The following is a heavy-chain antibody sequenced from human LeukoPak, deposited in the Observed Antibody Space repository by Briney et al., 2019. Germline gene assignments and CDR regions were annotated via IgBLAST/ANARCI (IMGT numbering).Heavy chain of an antibody. Sequence: PGGSLRLSCAVSGFTFSGYEMNWVRQAPGKGLEWVSYISSSGSTIGYADSVKGRFTISRDNAKNSLYLQMNSLRAEDTAVYYCARDRDSSSLQEYYYGMVVWGQGTTVTVSS. V-gene: IGHV3-48*03. CDR1: GFTFSGYE. CDR2: ISSSGSTI. D-gene: IGHD6-6*01. J-gene: IGHJ6*02. CDR3: ARDRDSSSLQEYYYGMVV.